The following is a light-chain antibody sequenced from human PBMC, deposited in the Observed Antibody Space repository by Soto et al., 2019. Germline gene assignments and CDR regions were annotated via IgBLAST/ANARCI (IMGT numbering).Light chain of an antibody. V-gene: IGLV2-8*01. CDR3: SSYGGSNV. CDR1: SSNVGGYNY. J-gene: IGLJ1*01. Sequence: LTQPHCAYGSRGQSFAVSCTGTSSNVGGYNYVSWYQQHPGKAPKLLIYEVNKRPSGVPDRFSGSKSGNTASLTVSGPQADDEADYYCSSYGGSNVFGTGTKVT. CDR2: EVN.